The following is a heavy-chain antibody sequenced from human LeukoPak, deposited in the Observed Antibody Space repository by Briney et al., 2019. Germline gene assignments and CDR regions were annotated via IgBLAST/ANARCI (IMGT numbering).Heavy chain of an antibody. CDR1: GFTVSYNY. CDR3: ARDREWFPGY. J-gene: IGHJ4*02. Sequence: TGGSLRLSCAASGFTVSYNYMSWVRQAPGKGLEWVSIIYSDGTIKYADSVKGRFTISRDNSKNTLDLQMNRLRVEDTAVYYCARDREWFPGYWGQGTLVIVSS. V-gene: IGHV3-53*01. CDR2: IYSDGTI. D-gene: IGHD3-3*01.